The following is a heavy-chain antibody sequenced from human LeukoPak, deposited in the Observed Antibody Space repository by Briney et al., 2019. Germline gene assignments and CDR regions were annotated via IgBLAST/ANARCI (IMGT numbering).Heavy chain of an antibody. CDR3: ARTDSSSWYGDAFDI. CDR1: GGSISSGDYY. D-gene: IGHD6-13*01. CDR2: IYYSGST. J-gene: IGHJ3*02. V-gene: IGHV4-30-4*08. Sequence: SQTLSLTCTVSGGSISSGDYYWSWIRQPPGKGLEWIGYIYYSGSTYYNPSLKSRVTIPVDTSKNQFSLKLSSVTAADTAVYYCARTDSSSWYGDAFDIWGQGTMVTVSS.